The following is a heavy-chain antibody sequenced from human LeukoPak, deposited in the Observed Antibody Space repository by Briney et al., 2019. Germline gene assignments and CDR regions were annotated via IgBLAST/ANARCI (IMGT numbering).Heavy chain of an antibody. D-gene: IGHD3-16*01. J-gene: IGHJ4*02. V-gene: IGHV1-58*02. Sequence: ASVKVSCKASGLTFTSSAMQWVRQARGQRLEWMGWIVVGSGNTNYAQKFQERVTITRDMSTSTAYMELSSLRSEDTAVYYCAAVANDYDWGRWGQGTLVTVSS. CDR3: AAVANDYDWGR. CDR2: IVVGSGNT. CDR1: GLTFTSSA.